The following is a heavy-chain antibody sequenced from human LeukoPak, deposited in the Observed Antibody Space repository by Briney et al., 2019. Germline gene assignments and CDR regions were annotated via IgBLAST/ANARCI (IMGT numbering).Heavy chain of an antibody. CDR2: INHSGST. CDR1: GGSFSGYY. J-gene: IGHJ4*02. CDR3: ARGRLHCSGGSCYSVRALFDY. Sequence: SETLSLTCAVYGGSFSGYYWSWIRQPPGKGLEWIGEINHSGSTNYNPSLKSRVTISVDTSKNQFSLKLSSVAAADTAVYYCARGRLHCSGGSCYSVRALFDYWGQGTPVTVSS. V-gene: IGHV4-34*01. D-gene: IGHD2-15*01.